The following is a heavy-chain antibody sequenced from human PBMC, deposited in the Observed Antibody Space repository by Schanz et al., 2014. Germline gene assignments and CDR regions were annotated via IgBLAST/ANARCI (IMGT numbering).Heavy chain of an antibody. Sequence: QVQLVQSGAEVKKPGSSVKVSCKASGGTFSSYSISWVRQAPGQGLEWMGRIIPIHGIVNYAQRFQDRVRITADRSASTAYMELNSLRSEDTAVYYCARTIAYGGSSGYFDYWGQGTLXTVSS. D-gene: IGHD4-17*01. CDR1: GGTFSSYS. CDR2: IIPIHGIV. CDR3: ARTIAYGGSSGYFDY. J-gene: IGHJ4*02. V-gene: IGHV1-69*02.